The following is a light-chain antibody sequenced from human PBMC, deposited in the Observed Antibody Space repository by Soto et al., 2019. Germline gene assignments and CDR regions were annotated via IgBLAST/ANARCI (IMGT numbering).Light chain of an antibody. CDR3: LVIFTGVGEV. V-gene: IGLV7-46*01. CDR1: TGAVTSGHW. CDR2: DTS. Sequence: QAVVTQEPSLTVSPGGTVTLTCGSSTGAVTSGHWPHWLQQKPGQAPRTLIYDTSNKHYWTPARVSGSLLGSKAALTLSGAQPEYEADYYCLVIFTGVGEVVGTGTKVTVL. J-gene: IGLJ1*01.